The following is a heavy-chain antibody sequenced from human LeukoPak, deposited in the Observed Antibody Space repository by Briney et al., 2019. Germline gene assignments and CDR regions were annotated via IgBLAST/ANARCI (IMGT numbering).Heavy chain of an antibody. Sequence: ASVKVSFTASGYTFTSYAMNWVRQAPGQGLEWMGWINTNTGNPTYAQGFTGRFVFSLDTSVSTAYLQISSLKAEDTAVYYCARDLSSSSSGRGLYYYYMDVWGKGTTVTVSS. J-gene: IGHJ6*03. CDR2: INTNTGNP. D-gene: IGHD6-6*01. CDR3: ARDLSSSSSGRGLYYYYMDV. V-gene: IGHV7-4-1*02. CDR1: GYTFTSYA.